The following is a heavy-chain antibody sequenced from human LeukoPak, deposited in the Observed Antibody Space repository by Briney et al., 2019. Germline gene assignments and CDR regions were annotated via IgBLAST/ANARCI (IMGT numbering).Heavy chain of an antibody. CDR1: GYSISSGYY. D-gene: IGHD2-21*02. CDR3: ARNVVVTRVVDY. Sequence: SETLSLTCTVSGYSISSGYYWGWIRQPPGKGLEWIGSIYHSGSTYYNPSLKSRVTISVDTSKNQFSLKLSSVTAADTAVYYCARNVVVTRVVDYWGQGTLVTVSS. V-gene: IGHV4-38-2*02. CDR2: IYHSGST. J-gene: IGHJ4*02.